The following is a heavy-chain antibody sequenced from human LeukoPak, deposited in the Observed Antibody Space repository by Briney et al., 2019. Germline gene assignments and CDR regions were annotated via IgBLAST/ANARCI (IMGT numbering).Heavy chain of an antibody. CDR3: TRGAPGIRGVIPFDY. J-gene: IGHJ4*02. D-gene: IGHD3-10*01. CDR2: IKQDGSEK. Sequence: GGSLRLSCAASGFTFSSYAMSWVRQAPGKGLEWVASIKQDGSEKYYVDSVKGRFTISRDNAKKSLYLQMNNLRAEDTAVYYCTRGAPGIRGVIPFDYWGQGTLVSVSS. V-gene: IGHV3-7*01. CDR1: GFTFSSYA.